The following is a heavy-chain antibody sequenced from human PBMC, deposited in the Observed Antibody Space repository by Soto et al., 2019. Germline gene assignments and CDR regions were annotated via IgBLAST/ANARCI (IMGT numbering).Heavy chain of an antibody. CDR1: GGSISSYY. Sequence: SETLSLTCTVSGGSISSYYWSWIRQPPGKGLEWIGYIYYSGSTIYNPSLKSRVTISVDTSRNQLSLKLSSVTAADTAVYYCAKDVVVAATLRYYYYGMDVWGQGTTVTVSS. V-gene: IGHV4-59*01. CDR2: IYYSGST. CDR3: AKDVVVAATLRYYYYGMDV. J-gene: IGHJ6*02. D-gene: IGHD2-15*01.